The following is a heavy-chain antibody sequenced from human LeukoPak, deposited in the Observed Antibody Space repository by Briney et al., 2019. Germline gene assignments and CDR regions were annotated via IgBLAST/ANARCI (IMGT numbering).Heavy chain of an antibody. CDR2: INSDGSST. J-gene: IGHJ4*02. D-gene: IGHD3-10*01. CDR1: GFTFSSYW. Sequence: GGSLRLSCAASGFTFSSYWVHWVRQAPGKGLVWVSRINSDGSSTSYADSVKGRFTISRDNAKNTLYLQMNSLRAEDTAVYYCARSITMIRGVPVSFDYWGQGTLVTVSS. V-gene: IGHV3-74*01. CDR3: ARSITMIRGVPVSFDY.